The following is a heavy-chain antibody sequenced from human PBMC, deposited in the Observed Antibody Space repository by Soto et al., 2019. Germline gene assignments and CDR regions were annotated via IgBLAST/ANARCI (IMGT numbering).Heavy chain of an antibody. CDR3: ARDGRVCTNGVCYHYYLYY. V-gene: IGHV4-31*03. Sequence: PSETLSLTCTVSGGSISSGGYYLSWIRQHPGKGLEWIGYIYYSGSTYYNPSLKSRVTISVDTSKNQFSLKLSSVTAADTAVYYCARDGRVCTNGVCYHYYLYYWGRGTLVTVSS. CDR2: IYYSGST. D-gene: IGHD2-8*01. J-gene: IGHJ4*02. CDR1: GGSISSGGYY.